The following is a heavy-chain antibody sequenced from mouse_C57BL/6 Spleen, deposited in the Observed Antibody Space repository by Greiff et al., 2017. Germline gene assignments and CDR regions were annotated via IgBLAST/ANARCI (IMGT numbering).Heavy chain of an antibody. CDR2: IYPGDGDT. Sequence: VKLMESGPELVKPGASVKISCKASGYAFSSSWMHWVKQRPGKGLEWIGRIYPGDGDTHYNGKFKGKATLTADKSSSTAYMQLSSLTSEDSAVYYCARGGSSGSGDYWGQGTTLTVSS. CDR3: ARGGSSGSGDY. J-gene: IGHJ2*01. V-gene: IGHV1-82*01. CDR1: GYAFSSSW. D-gene: IGHD3-2*02.